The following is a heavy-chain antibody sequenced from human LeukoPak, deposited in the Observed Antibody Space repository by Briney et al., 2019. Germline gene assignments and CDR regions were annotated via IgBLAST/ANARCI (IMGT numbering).Heavy chain of an antibody. CDR2: ISGSGGST. Sequence: PGGSLRLSCAASGFTFSSYARSWVRQAPGKGLEWVSVISGSGGSTYYADSVKGRFTISRDNSKNTLYLQMNSLRAEDTAVYYCAKRVASSSAEMDYWGQGTLVTVSS. V-gene: IGHV3-23*01. D-gene: IGHD6-6*01. J-gene: IGHJ4*02. CDR3: AKRVASSSAEMDY. CDR1: GFTFSSYA.